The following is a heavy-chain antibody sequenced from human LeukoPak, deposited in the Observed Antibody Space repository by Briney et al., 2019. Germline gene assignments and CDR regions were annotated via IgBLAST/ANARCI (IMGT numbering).Heavy chain of an antibody. CDR1: GGSISSYY. V-gene: IGHV4-59*08. D-gene: IGHD2-15*01. CDR2: IYYSGST. CDR3: ARHVLGYCSGGSCYGDYYYYGMDV. J-gene: IGHJ6*02. Sequence: SETLSLTCTVSGGSISSYYWSWIRQPPGKGLEWIGYIYYSGSTNYNPSLKSRVTISVDTSKNQFSLRLSSVTAADTAVYYCARHVLGYCSGGSCYGDYYYYGMDVWGQGTTVTVSS.